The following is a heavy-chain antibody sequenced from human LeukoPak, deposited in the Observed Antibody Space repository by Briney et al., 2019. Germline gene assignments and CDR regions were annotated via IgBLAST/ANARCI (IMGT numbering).Heavy chain of an antibody. CDR3: ARRAPQWLGRFFDY. V-gene: IGHV4-34*01. CDR2: INHSGST. D-gene: IGHD6-19*01. CDR1: GGSFSGYY. Sequence: PSETLSLICAVYGGSFSGYYWSWLRQPPGKGLEWIGEINHSGSTNYNPSLKSRVTISVDTSKNQFSLKLSSVTAADTAVYYCARRAPQWLGRFFDYWGQGTLVTVSS. J-gene: IGHJ4*02.